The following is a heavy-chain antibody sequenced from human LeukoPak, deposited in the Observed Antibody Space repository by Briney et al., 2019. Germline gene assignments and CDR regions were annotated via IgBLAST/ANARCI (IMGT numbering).Heavy chain of an antibody. CDR3: ARSAGPPGDYYYYMDV. J-gene: IGHJ6*03. Sequence: PSETLSLTCTVSGGSISSYYWSWIRQPPGKGLEWIGYIYTSGSTNYNPSLKSRVTISVDTSRNQFSLKLSSVTAADTAVYYCARSAGPPGDYYYYMDVWGKGTTVTVSS. CDR1: GGSISSYY. CDR2: IYTSGST. V-gene: IGHV4-4*09. D-gene: IGHD3-10*01.